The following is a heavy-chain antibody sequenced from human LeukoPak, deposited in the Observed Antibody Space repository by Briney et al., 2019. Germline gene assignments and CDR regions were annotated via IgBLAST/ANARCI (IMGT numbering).Heavy chain of an antibody. V-gene: IGHV3-30*18. CDR2: ISYDGSNK. Sequence: PGGSLRLSCAASGFTFSSYGMHWVRQAPGKGLEWVAVISYDGSNKYYADSVKGRFTISRDNSKNTLYLQMNSLRAEDTAVYYCAKDFYSPDFWSGYFTRPYYYYGMDVWGQGTTVTVSS. J-gene: IGHJ6*02. CDR1: GFTFSSYG. CDR3: AKDFYSPDFWSGYFTRPYYYYGMDV. D-gene: IGHD3-3*01.